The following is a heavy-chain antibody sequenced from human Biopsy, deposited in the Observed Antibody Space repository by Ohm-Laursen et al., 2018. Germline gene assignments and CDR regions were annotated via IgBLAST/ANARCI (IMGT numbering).Heavy chain of an antibody. D-gene: IGHD3-9*01. CDR1: GGTFSNYG. CDR2: NIPILGTG. Sequence: SVKVSCKAPGGTFSNYGVNWVRQAPGQDLEWLGGNIPILGTGNYAQKFQDRVTVAADTSTSTATMELRSLRSDDTAVYYCATKLTGYFHHWGQGTLVIVSS. J-gene: IGHJ1*01. CDR3: ATKLTGYFHH. V-gene: IGHV1-69*06.